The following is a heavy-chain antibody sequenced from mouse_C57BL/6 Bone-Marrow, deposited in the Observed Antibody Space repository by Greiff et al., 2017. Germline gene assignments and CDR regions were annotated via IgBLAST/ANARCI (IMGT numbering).Heavy chain of an antibody. D-gene: IGHD2-4*01. CDR1: GYTFTNYW. CDR3: ARGDYDYDYDAMDY. V-gene: IGHV1-63*01. CDR2: IYPGGGYT. J-gene: IGHJ4*01. Sequence: QVQLQQSGAELVRPGTSVKMSCKASGYTFTNYWIGWAKQRPGHGLEWIGDIYPGGGYTNYNEKFKGKATLTADKSSSTAYMQFSSLTSEDSAIYYCARGDYDYDYDAMDYWGQGTSVTVSS.